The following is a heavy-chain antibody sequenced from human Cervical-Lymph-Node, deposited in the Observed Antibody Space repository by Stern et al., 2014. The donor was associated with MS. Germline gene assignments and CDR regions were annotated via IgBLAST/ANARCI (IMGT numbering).Heavy chain of an antibody. CDR2: ISHSGGAT. CDR1: GFTFSNHA. J-gene: IGHJ4*02. Sequence: EVQLVESGGGLVQPGGSLTLSCAASGFTFSNHAMSWVRQFPGKGLQWVSAISHSGGATYYTDSVKGRFTISRDNARNTLYLQMNTLGVGDTAVYYCATPAPGTRSEFHYWGQGTLVTVSS. D-gene: IGHD1-14*01. CDR3: ATPAPGTRSEFHY. V-gene: IGHV3-23*04.